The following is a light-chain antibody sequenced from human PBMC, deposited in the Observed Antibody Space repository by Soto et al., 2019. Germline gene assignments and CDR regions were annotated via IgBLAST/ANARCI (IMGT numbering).Light chain of an antibody. CDR2: DAS. Sequence: DIPMTQSPSTLSASVGDRVTITCRASQSVSRWLACYQQKPGQAPRLLIYDASSLESGVPSRFSGSGSGAEFTLTINSLQPDDFATYYCQQFSACGQGTKLEIK. CDR3: QQFSA. J-gene: IGKJ2*01. V-gene: IGKV1-5*01. CDR1: QSVSRW.